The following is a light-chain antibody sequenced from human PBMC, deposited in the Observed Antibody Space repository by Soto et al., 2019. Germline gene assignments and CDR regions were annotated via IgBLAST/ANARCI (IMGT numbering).Light chain of an antibody. Sequence: DIVMTQSPLSLPVTPGEPASISCRSSQSLLDSNGYNCLEWYLQKPGQSPQLLIYLGSNRASGVPDRCSGSGSCTDFTLKISRVEAEDVGVYYCMQSLQTPLTFGQGTKVEIK. CDR2: LGS. V-gene: IGKV2-28*01. CDR3: MQSLQTPLT. CDR1: QSLLDSNGYNC. J-gene: IGKJ1*01.